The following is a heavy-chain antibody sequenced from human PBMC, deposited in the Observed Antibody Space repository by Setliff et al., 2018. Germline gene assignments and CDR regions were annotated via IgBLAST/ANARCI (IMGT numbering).Heavy chain of an antibody. Sequence: GASVKVSCKPSGYTFTDYYIHWVRQAPGQGLEWMGWINPKNGEIFYAPKFAGRVTMTRDTPISTVYMELSLLTSDDTAVYFCARRDGRSGYLGFDLWGHGSLVTVSS. V-gene: IGHV1-2*07. CDR1: GYTFTDYY. D-gene: IGHD3-22*01. CDR3: ARRDGRSGYLGFDL. J-gene: IGHJ4*01. CDR2: INPKNGEI.